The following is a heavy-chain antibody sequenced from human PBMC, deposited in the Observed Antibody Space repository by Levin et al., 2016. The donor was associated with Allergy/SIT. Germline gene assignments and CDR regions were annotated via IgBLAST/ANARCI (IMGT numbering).Heavy chain of an antibody. Sequence: WIRQPPGKALEWLAHIFSNDEKSYSTSLKSRLTISKDTSKSQVVLTMTNMDPVDTATYYCARLERRGYYYYGMDVWGQGTTVTVSS. J-gene: IGHJ6*02. D-gene: IGHD1-1*01. CDR2: IFSNDEK. CDR3: ARLERRGYYYYGMDV. V-gene: IGHV2-26*01.